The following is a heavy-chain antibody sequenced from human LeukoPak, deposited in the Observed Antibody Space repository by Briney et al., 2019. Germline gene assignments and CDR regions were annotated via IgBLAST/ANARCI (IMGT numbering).Heavy chain of an antibody. Sequence: GGSLRLSCATSGFISSGYYMSWIRQAPGKGLEWVSYISGSGSDISYADSVKGRFTISRDNAKDSLYLQMNSLRAEDTAVYYCGTHAGRTGSDDWGQGTLVTVSS. CDR1: GFISSGYY. CDR2: ISGSGSDI. D-gene: IGHD3/OR15-3a*01. V-gene: IGHV3-11*01. J-gene: IGHJ4*02. CDR3: GTHAGRTGSDD.